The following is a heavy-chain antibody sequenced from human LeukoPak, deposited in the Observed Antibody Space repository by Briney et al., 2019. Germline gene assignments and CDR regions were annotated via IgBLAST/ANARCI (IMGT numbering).Heavy chain of an antibody. Sequence: GGSLRLSCAASAFTFRSYGMQWVRQAPGKGLEWVAFIRYDGSKKDYADSVKGRFTISRDNSKNTLYLQMNSLRAEDTAVYYCAKDRDGDGWDYYYYMDVWGKGTTVTISS. J-gene: IGHJ6*03. CDR3: AKDRDGDGWDYYYYMDV. CDR1: AFTFRSYG. CDR2: IRYDGSKK. D-gene: IGHD5-24*01. V-gene: IGHV3-30*02.